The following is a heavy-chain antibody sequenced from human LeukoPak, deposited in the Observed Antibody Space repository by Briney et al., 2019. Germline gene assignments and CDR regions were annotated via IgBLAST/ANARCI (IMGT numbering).Heavy chain of an antibody. V-gene: IGHV4-59*08. CDR2: VYYSGVT. CDR3: ARSVATKPKYCFDS. J-gene: IGHJ4*02. CDR1: GRSHSAYY. Sequence: PPDPLSLPCSVSGRSHSAYYWTWLPPPPGKALEWFGFVYYSGVTKYNPSLESRVTISLDASKNQFSLKLNSVTAADTAVYYCARSVATKPKYCFDSWGQGTLVTVSS. D-gene: IGHD5-24*01.